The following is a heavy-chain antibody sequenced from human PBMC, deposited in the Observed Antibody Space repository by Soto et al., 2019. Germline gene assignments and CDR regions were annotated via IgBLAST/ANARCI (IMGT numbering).Heavy chain of an antibody. Sequence: ASVKVSCKASGYTFTSYDINWVRQATGQGLEWMGWMNPNSGNTGYAQKFQGRVTMTRNTSISTAYMELSSLRSEDTAVYYCARAQNYYGSGSYYNWFDPWGQGTLVTVSS. V-gene: IGHV1-8*01. J-gene: IGHJ5*02. D-gene: IGHD3-10*01. CDR1: GYTFTSYD. CDR2: MNPNSGNT. CDR3: ARAQNYYGSGSYYNWFDP.